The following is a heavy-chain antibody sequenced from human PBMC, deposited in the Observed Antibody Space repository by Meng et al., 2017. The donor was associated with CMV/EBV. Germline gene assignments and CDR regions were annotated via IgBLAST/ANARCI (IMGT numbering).Heavy chain of an antibody. CDR2: INHSGST. D-gene: IGHD3-22*01. V-gene: IGHV4-34*01. Sequence: QVELQQWGAGLLKPSETLSLPCAGYGGSFSGYYWSWIRQPPGKGLEWIGEINHSGSTNYNPSLKSRVTISVDTSKNQFSLKLSSVTAADTAVYYCARVWDSGWDYWGQGTLVTVSS. CDR3: ARVWDSGWDY. CDR1: GGSFSGYY. J-gene: IGHJ4*02.